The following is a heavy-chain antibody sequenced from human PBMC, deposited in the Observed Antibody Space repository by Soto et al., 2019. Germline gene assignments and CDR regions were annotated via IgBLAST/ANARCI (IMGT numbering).Heavy chain of an antibody. J-gene: IGHJ6*02. CDR2: IYYSGST. CDR3: ARDTPRITMVRGVIPGGMDV. Sequence: SETLSLTCTVSGGSISSGGYYWSWIRQHPGKSLEWIGYIYYSGSTYYNPSLKSRVTISVDTSKNQFSLKLSSVTAADTAVYYCARDTPRITMVRGVIPGGMDVWGQGTTVTVSS. D-gene: IGHD3-10*01. CDR1: GGSISSGGYY. V-gene: IGHV4-31*03.